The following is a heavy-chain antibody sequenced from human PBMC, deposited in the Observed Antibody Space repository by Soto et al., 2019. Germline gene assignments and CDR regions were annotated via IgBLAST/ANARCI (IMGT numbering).Heavy chain of an antibody. CDR2: ISSTGALM. CDR3: ARDRLARGIPVAGRIDY. V-gene: IGHV3-21*02. Sequence: EVQLVESGGGLVKTGGSLRLSCAASGFIFSQDSMNWVRQAPGKGLEWVSSISSTGALMYYADSVKGRFTISRDDADNALYLQMNSLRVEDTAVYYCARDRLARGIPVAGRIDYWGQGALVTGSS. J-gene: IGHJ4*02. D-gene: IGHD6-19*01. CDR1: GFIFSQDS.